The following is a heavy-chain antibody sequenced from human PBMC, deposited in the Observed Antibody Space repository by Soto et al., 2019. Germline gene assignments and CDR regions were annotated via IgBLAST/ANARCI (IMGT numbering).Heavy chain of an antibody. V-gene: IGHV1-18*01. CDR3: ARIYCTNGVCYFDY. CDR1: GYTFTSYG. CDR2: ISAYNGNT. D-gene: IGHD2-8*01. Sequence: ASVKVSCKASGYTFTSYGISWVRQAPGQGLEWMGWISAYNGNTNYAQKLQGRVTMTTDTSTSTAYMELRSLRSDDTAVYYCARIYCTNGVCYFDYWGQGTLVTVSS. J-gene: IGHJ4*02.